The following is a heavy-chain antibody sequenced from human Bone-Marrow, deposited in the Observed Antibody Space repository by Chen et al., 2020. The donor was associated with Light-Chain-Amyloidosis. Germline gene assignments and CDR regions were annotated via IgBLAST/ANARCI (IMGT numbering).Heavy chain of an antibody. J-gene: IGHJ4*02. CDR1: GFSFSNYW. CDR2: INSDGTNT. V-gene: IGHV3-74*01. D-gene: IGHD3-22*01. CDR3: VRARKYYDSSGFSGDF. Sequence: EVQLVESGGGLIQPGGSLRLSCAASGFSFSNYWMHWVRQAPGKGLVWVARINSDGTNTNHADSVKGRFTASRDNAKNTLFLQMKSLRAEDTAVYYCVRARKYYDSSGFSGDFWGRGTLVTVSS.